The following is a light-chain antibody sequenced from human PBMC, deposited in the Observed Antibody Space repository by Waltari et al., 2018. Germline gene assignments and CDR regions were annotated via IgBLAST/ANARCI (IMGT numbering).Light chain of an antibody. Sequence: EIVLTQSPGTASLSPWDRVTLSCRASQSVGSSSLAWYQQKPGQAPRLAIYRASRRATGIPDRFSGSGSGTDFSLTISRLEPEDFAVYYCQQHGTLPATFGQGTKVEIK. J-gene: IGKJ1*01. V-gene: IGKV3-20*01. CDR1: QSVGSSS. CDR2: RAS. CDR3: QQHGTLPAT.